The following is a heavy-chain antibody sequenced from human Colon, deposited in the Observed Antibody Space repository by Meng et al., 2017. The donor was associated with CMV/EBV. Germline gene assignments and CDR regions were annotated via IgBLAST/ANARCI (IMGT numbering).Heavy chain of an antibody. CDR2: ITGSGDGT. CDR3: AKGRGIGASASNY. D-gene: IGHD6-13*01. Sequence: AASGFIFGNYAMSWVRQAPGKGLGWVSTITGSGDGTYYADSVKGRLTISRDTSRNTLSPQMNSLRADDTAIYYCAKGRGIGASASNYWGQGTLVTVSS. J-gene: IGHJ4*02. CDR1: GFIFGNYA. V-gene: IGHV3-23*01.